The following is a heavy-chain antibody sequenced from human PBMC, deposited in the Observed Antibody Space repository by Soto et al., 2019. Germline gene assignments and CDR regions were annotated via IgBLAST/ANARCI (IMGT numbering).Heavy chain of an antibody. CDR1: GYTFTSYA. CDR3: ARGGIVVVPAAIGGDY. D-gene: IGHD2-2*01. J-gene: IGHJ4*02. Sequence: QVQLVQSGAEEKKPGASVKVSCKASGYTFTSYAMHWLRQAPGQRFEWMGWINAGNGNTKYSQKFQGRVTITRDTSASTAYMELSSLRSEDTAVYYCARGGIVVVPAAIGGDYWGQGTLVTVSS. CDR2: INAGNGNT. V-gene: IGHV1-3*05.